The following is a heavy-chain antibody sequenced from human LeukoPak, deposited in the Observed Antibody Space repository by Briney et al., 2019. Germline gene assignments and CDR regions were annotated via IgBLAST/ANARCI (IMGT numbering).Heavy chain of an antibody. D-gene: IGHD6-13*01. V-gene: IGHV3-23*01. J-gene: IGHJ6*02. CDR3: AKPQTAAAGNYYYYGMDV. Sequence: PGRSLRLSCAASGFTFSSYAMSWVRQAPGKGLEWVSAISGSGGSTYYADSVKGRFTISRDNSKNTLYLQMNSLRAKDTAVYYCAKPQTAAAGNYYYYGMDVWGQGTTVTVSS. CDR1: GFTFSSYA. CDR2: ISGSGGST.